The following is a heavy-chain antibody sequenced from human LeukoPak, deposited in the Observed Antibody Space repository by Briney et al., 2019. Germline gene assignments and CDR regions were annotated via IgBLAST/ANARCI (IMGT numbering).Heavy chain of an antibody. CDR3: ARRGWSALFDY. CDR1: GGSISSYY. CDR2: IYYSGST. J-gene: IGHJ4*02. Sequence: SETLSLTCTVSGGSISSYYWSWIRQPAGKGLEWIGSIYYSGSTYYNPSLKSRVTISVDTSKNQFSLKLSSVTAADTAVYYCARRGWSALFDYWGQGTLVTVSS. V-gene: IGHV4-59*05. D-gene: IGHD6-19*01.